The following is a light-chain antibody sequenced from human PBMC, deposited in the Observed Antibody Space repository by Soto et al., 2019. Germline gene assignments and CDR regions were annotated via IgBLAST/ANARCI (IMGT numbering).Light chain of an antibody. Sequence: EVVLTQSPVTRSLAPVGRATLSCSASQSFRGLLAWYQQKPGQAPRLIIYDAYNRATGIPPRFSGSGSGTDFTLTISSLEPEDSAVYYCQQRNMWPITFGQGTRLEIK. CDR3: QQRNMWPIT. J-gene: IGKJ5*01. CDR2: DAY. V-gene: IGKV3-11*01. CDR1: QSFRGL.